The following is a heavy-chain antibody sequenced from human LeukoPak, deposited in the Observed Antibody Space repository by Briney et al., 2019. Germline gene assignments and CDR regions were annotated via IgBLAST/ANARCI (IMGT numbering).Heavy chain of an antibody. CDR1: GFTFSSYW. J-gene: IGHJ6*03. Sequence: GGSLRLSCAASGFTFSSYWMSWVRQAPGKGLEWVSAISGSGGSTYYADSVKGRFTIPRDNSKNTLYLQMNSLRAEDTAVYYCAKASGDSVHYYYYMDVWGKGTTVTVSS. D-gene: IGHD4-17*01. CDR2: ISGSGGST. CDR3: AKASGDSVHYYYYMDV. V-gene: IGHV3-23*01.